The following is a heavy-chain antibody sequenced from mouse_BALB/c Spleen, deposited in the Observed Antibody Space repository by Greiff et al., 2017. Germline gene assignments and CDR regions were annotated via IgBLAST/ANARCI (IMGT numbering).Heavy chain of an antibody. J-gene: IGHJ2*01. CDR1: GFSLTSYG. V-gene: IGHV2-9*02. CDR3: AREDYFDY. CDR2: IWAGGST. Sequence: VKVEESGPGLVAPSQSLSITCTVSGFSLTSYGVHWVRQTPGKGLEWLGVIWAGGSTNYNSALMSRLSISKDNSKSQVFLKMNSLQTDDTAMYYCAREDYFDYWGQGTTLTVSS.